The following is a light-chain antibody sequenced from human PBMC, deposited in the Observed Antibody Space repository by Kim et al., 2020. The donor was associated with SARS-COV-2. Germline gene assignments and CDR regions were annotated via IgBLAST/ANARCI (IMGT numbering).Light chain of an antibody. J-gene: IGKJ2*01. CDR1: QSISNY. CDR2: AAS. Sequence: SASVGDRVTIPCRASQSISNYLNWYPQKPGKAPKLLIYAASSLQGGVPSRFSGSGSGTDFTLTISSLQPEDSATYYCQQSYKIPYTFGQGTKLEI. V-gene: IGKV1-39*01. CDR3: QQSYKIPYT.